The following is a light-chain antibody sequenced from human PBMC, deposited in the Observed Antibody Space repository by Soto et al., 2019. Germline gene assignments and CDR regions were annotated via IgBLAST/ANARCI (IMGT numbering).Light chain of an antibody. J-gene: IGKJ1*01. CDR2: GAA. CDR1: QSVSSN. Sequence: EIVMTQSPATLSVSPGERATLSCRASQSVSSNLAWYQQKPGQAPRLLIYGAATRATGIPARFSGSGPGTEFTLTISSLQSEDFAVYYCQQYNTWWTFGQGTKVEIK. CDR3: QQYNTWWT. V-gene: IGKV3-15*01.